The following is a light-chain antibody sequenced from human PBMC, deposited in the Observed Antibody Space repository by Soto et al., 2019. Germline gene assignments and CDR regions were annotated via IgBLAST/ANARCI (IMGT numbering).Light chain of an antibody. CDR2: GAS. V-gene: IGKV3-20*01. CDR1: QSVSSSY. J-gene: IGKJ2*01. Sequence: EIVLTQSPGTLSLSPGERATLSCRASQSVSSSYLAWYQHKPGQAPRLLIYGASSRATGIPARLSGSGSGTAFTLTISRLEPEEFAVYYCQQYGSSPHAVGQGTKLDIK. CDR3: QQYGSSPHA.